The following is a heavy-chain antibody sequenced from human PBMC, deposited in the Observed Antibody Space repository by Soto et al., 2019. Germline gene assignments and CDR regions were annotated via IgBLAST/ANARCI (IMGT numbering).Heavy chain of an antibody. CDR3: AKGRPGVAAAPDY. D-gene: IGHD2-21*01. V-gene: IGHV3-23*01. CDR2: ASGSGSGT. J-gene: IGHJ4*02. Sequence: GGSLRLSCAASEFTFSDFAMAWVRQAPGKGLEWVSSASGSGSGTYYADSVKGRFTISRDNSKNTLFLHMTNLRAGDTALYFCAKGRPGVAAAPDYWGQGTLVTVSS. CDR1: EFTFSDFA.